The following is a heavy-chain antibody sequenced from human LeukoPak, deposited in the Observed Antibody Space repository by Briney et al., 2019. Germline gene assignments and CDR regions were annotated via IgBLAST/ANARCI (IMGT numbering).Heavy chain of an antibody. CDR2: INPNSGGT. V-gene: IGHV1-2*02. Sequence: GASVKVSCKASGYTFTGYYMHWVPQAPGQGLEWMGWINPNSGGTNYAQKFQGRVTMTRDTSISTAYMELSRLRSDDTAVYYYARGVLEWLFYCYYWGQGTLVTVSS. CDR3: ARGVLEWLFYCYY. J-gene: IGHJ4*02. CDR1: GYTFTGYY. D-gene: IGHD3-3*01.